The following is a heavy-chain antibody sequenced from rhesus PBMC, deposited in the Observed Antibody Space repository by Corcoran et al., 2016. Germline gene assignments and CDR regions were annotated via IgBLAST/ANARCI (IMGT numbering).Heavy chain of an antibody. D-gene: IGHD6-31*01. J-gene: IGHJ2*01. CDR3: ARIGTGWWYFDL. Sequence: EVQLVQSGAEVKKPGASVKVSCKVSGYTFTELSMHWVRQAPGKGLGGMGGVDPVDGEIIHAAKFQGRVTMTEDTSTDTAYMELSSLRSEDTAVYYCARIGTGWWYFDLWGPGTPITISS. V-gene: IGHV1-156*01. CDR1: GYTFTELS. CDR2: VDPVDGEI.